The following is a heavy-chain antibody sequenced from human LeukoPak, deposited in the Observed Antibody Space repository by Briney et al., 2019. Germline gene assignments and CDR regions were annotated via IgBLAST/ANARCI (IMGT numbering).Heavy chain of an antibody. CDR1: GFTFSPVW. CDR2: IINDGSYT. CDR3: ATDDKYAPSS. V-gene: IGHV3-74*01. D-gene: IGHD2-2*01. J-gene: IGHJ5*02. Sequence: QAGGSLRLSCAASGFTFSPVWMHWVRQAPWKGQMWVSHIINDGSYTTYADSVKGRFTISRDNAKNTVYLQMNSLRAEDTAVYYCATDDKYAPSSWGQGTLVTVSS.